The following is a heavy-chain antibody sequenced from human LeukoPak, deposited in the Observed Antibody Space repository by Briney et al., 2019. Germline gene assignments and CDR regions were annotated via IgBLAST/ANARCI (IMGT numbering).Heavy chain of an antibody. V-gene: IGHV3-48*01. CDR3: ARDASGSY. CDR2: ISGSSSTI. Sequence: GGSLRLSCAASGFTFSSYSMNWVRQAPGKGLEWISYISGSSSTIYYADSVKGRFTISRDNAKNSLYLQMNSQRAEDTAVYYCARDASGSYWGQGTLVTVSS. CDR1: GFTFSSYS. J-gene: IGHJ4*02. D-gene: IGHD1-26*01.